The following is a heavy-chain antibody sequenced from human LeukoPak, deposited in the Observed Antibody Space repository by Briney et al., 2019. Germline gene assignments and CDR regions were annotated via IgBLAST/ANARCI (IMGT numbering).Heavy chain of an antibody. CDR1: GFPFRDHA. CDR3: AKEGSSGWDFDY. D-gene: IGHD6-19*01. V-gene: IGHV3-23*01. CDR2: IGRTGRTT. J-gene: IGHJ4*02. Sequence: PGGSLRLSCTASGFPFRDHAMSWVRQAPGKGLEWVSAIGRTGRTTYYADSVKGRFTISRDTSRNTFFLQMNSLRVEDTAVYYCAKEGSSGWDFDYWGQGTLVTVSS.